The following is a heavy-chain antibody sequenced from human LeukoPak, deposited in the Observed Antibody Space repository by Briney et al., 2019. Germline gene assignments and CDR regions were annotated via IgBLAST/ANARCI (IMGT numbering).Heavy chain of an antibody. V-gene: IGHV3-7*01. CDR2: IKQDGSEK. CDR3: ARGTGAIDY. D-gene: IGHD1-26*01. CDR1: GFSFSTFE. J-gene: IGHJ4*02. Sequence: GGSLRLSCAASGFSFSTFEMNWVRQAPGKGLEWVANIKQDGSEKYFVDSVKGRFTISRDNAKNSLYLQMSSLRAEDTAVYYCARGTGAIDYWGQGTLVTVSS.